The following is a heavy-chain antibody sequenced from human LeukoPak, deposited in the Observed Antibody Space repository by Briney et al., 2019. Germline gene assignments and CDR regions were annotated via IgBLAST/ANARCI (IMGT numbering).Heavy chain of an antibody. D-gene: IGHD5-18*01. V-gene: IGHV3-49*04. J-gene: IGHJ4*02. Sequence: GGSLRLSCTASGLTFSDSAMSWVRQAPGKGLEWVGFIKSEAYGGTTEYAASAKGRFTISRDDSKSIAYLQMNSLQTDDTAVYYFTTSLKSRVFIYVDWGQGTLVTVSS. CDR2: IKSEAYGGTT. CDR1: GLTFSDSA. CDR3: TTSLKSRVFIYVD.